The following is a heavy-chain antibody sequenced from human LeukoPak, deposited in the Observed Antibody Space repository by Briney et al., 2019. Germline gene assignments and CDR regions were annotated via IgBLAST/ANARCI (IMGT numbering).Heavy chain of an antibody. J-gene: IGHJ6*02. CDR3: ASDRWGDLGGNSALDV. V-gene: IGHV1-18*01. Sequence: GASVKVSCKASGYTFTSYGISWMRQAPGQGLEWMGWISAYNGNTNYAQKLQGRVTMTTDTSTSTAYMELRSLRSDDTAVYYCASDRWGDLGGNSALDVWGQGTTVTVSS. D-gene: IGHD4-23*01. CDR2: ISAYNGNT. CDR1: GYTFTSYG.